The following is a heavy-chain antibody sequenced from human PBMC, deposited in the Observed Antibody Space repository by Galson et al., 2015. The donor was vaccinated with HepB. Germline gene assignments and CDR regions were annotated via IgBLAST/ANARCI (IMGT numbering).Heavy chain of an antibody. Sequence: QSGAEVKKPGESLRISCKGSGYSFTSYWITWVRQMPGKGLEWMGRIDPSDSYTNYSPSFQGHVSISADKSISTAYLQWSSLKASDTAIYYCARLDTSVDYFDYWCQGTLVTVSS. D-gene: IGHD5-18*01. CDR3: ARLDTSVDYFDY. CDR2: IDPSDSYT. V-gene: IGHV5-10-1*01. CDR1: GYSFTSYW. J-gene: IGHJ4*02.